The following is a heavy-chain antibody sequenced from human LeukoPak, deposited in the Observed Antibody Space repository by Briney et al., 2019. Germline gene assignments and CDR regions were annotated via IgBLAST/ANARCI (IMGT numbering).Heavy chain of an antibody. CDR1: GFTFSSYW. J-gene: IGHJ5*02. Sequence: GGSLRLSCAASGFTFSSYWMHWVHQAPGKGLVWVSRINSDGSSTSYADSVKGRFTISRDNAKNTLYLQMNSLRAEDTAVYYCARAERWLQSFVSWGQGTLVTVSS. CDR3: ARAERWLQSFVS. V-gene: IGHV3-74*01. CDR2: INSDGSST. D-gene: IGHD5-24*01.